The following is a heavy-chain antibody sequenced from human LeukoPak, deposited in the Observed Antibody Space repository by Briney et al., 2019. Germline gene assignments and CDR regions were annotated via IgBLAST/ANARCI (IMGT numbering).Heavy chain of an antibody. Sequence: GGSLRLSCAASGFTFSDYYMSWIRQAPGKGLEWVSYISSSGSTIYYADSVKGRFTISRDNSKNTLYLQMNSLRAEDTAVYYCAKAPRWLFDYWGQGTLVTVSS. CDR1: GFTFSDYY. V-gene: IGHV3-11*01. CDR3: AKAPRWLFDY. J-gene: IGHJ4*02. D-gene: IGHD3-22*01. CDR2: ISSSGSTI.